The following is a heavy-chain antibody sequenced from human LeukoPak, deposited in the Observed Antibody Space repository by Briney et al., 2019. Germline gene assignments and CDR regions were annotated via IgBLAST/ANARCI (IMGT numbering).Heavy chain of an antibody. J-gene: IGHJ6*04. CDR3: AGIVLVGDDTMVV. D-gene: IGHD2-2*01. CDR1: GFTFSSYG. CDR2: IWHDGSNK. V-gene: IGHV3-33*01. Sequence: GGSLSLSCAACGFTFSSYGMQWVRQAPGKGLVGVAVIWHDGSNKYYADSVKGRFTISRDNSKNTLYLQMNSLRAEDTAVYYCAGIVLVGDDTMVVWGKGTRVSVFS.